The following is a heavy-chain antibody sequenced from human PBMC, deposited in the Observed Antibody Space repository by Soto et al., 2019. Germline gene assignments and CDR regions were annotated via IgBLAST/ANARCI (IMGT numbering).Heavy chain of an antibody. CDR1: GFTLTNYW. J-gene: IGHJ3*02. CDR2: INQDGSQK. Sequence: EVQLVESGGGLVQPGGSLRLSCTVSGFTLTNYWMTWVRQAPGKGLEWVANINQDGSQKNYGDSVKGRFTISRDNAKNSVYLQLNSLTVEDTAVYYCARDPSPMYSGVWYDALEMRGQGTMISVSS. CDR3: ARDPSPMYSGVWYDALEM. V-gene: IGHV3-7*05. D-gene: IGHD6-19*01.